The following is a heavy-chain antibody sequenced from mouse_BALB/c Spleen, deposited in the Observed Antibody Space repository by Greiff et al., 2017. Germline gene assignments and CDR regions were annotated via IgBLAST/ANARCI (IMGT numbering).Heavy chain of an antibody. Sequence: EVKLVESGGGLVKPGGSLKLSCAASGFTFSDYYMYWVRQTPEKRLEWVATISDGGSYTYYPDSVKGRFTISRDNAKNNLYLQMSSLKSEDTAMYYCARDRYTDAYWGQGTLVTVSA. CDR1: GFTFSDYY. CDR2: ISDGGSYT. V-gene: IGHV5-4*02. CDR3: ARDRYTDAY. J-gene: IGHJ3*01. D-gene: IGHD2-14*01.